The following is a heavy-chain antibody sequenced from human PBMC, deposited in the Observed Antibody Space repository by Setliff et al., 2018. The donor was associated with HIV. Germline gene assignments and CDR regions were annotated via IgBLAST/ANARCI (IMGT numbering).Heavy chain of an antibody. D-gene: IGHD4-17*01. V-gene: IGHV4-38-2*02. Sequence: PSETLSLTCTVTGYSISSGYYWAWIRQPPGKGLEWCGYIYHAGNTYYNPSLKSRVTISVDTSKNQISLRLNSLTAADTAVYYCARGTTLNVVPDAFDIWGQGTMVTVSS. CDR3: ARGTTLNVVPDAFDI. CDR1: GYSISSGYY. CDR2: IYHAGNT. J-gene: IGHJ3*02.